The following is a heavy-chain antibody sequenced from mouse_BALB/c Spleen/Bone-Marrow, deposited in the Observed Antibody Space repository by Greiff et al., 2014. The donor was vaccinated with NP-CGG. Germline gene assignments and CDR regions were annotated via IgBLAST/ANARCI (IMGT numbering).Heavy chain of an antibody. D-gene: IGHD2-4*01. CDR3: ARMITTRGFDY. V-gene: IGHV1S81*02. CDR1: GYTFTRYW. CDR2: LNPSNGHT. Sequence: QVQLQQSGAELLKPGTSVKLSCKASGYTFTRYWMHWVKQRPGQGLEWIGELNPSNGHTNYIGKFKNKATVIVDKSSSTAYMQLSSLTSEDSAVYYCARMITTRGFDYWGQGTTLTVSS. J-gene: IGHJ2*01.